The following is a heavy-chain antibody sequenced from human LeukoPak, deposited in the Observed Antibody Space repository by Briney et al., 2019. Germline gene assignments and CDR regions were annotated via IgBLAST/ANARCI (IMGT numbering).Heavy chain of an antibody. CDR3: AREITMVRGGNWFDP. CDR2: IYYSGST. CDR1: GGSISSHY. D-gene: IGHD3-10*01. J-gene: IGHJ5*02. Sequence: SETLSLTCTVSGGSISSHYWSWTRQPPGKGLEWIGYIYYSGSTNYNPSLKSRVTISVDTSKNQFSLKLSSVTAADTAVYYCAREITMVRGGNWFDPWGQGTLVTVSS. V-gene: IGHV4-59*11.